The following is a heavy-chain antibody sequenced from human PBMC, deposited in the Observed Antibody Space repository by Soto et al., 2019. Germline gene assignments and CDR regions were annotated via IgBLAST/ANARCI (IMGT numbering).Heavy chain of an antibody. CDR3: ARAVPAARDIESYYFDY. Sequence: QVQLQESGPGLVKPSQTLSLTCTVSGGSISSGDYYWSWIRQPPGKGLEWIGYIYYSGSTYYNPSLKSRVTISVDTSKNQFSLKLSSVTAADTAVYYCARAVPAARDIESYYFDYWGQGTLVTVSS. D-gene: IGHD2-2*01. J-gene: IGHJ4*02. V-gene: IGHV4-30-4*01. CDR2: IYYSGST. CDR1: GGSISSGDYY.